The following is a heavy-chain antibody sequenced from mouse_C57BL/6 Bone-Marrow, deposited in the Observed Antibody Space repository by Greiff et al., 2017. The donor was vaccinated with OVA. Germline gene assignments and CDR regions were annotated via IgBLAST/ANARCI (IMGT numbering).Heavy chain of an antibody. CDR2: ISSGSSTI. J-gene: IGHJ4*01. CDR3: ARSDGYYSYYAMDY. V-gene: IGHV5-17*01. Sequence: DVMLVESGGGLVKPGGSLKLSCAASGFTFSDYGMHWVRQAPEKGLEWVAYISSGSSTIYYADTVKGRFTISRDNAKNTLFLQMTSLRSEDTAMYYCARSDGYYSYYAMDYWGQGTSVTVSS. D-gene: IGHD2-3*01. CDR1: GFTFSDYG.